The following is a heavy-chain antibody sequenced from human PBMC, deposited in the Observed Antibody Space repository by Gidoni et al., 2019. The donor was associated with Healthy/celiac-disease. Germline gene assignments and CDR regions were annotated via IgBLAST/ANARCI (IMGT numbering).Heavy chain of an antibody. D-gene: IGHD6-13*01. Sequence: QLQLQESGPGLVKPSETLSLTCPVSGGSISSSSYYWGWIRQPPGKGLEWIGSIYYSGSTYYNPSLKSRVTISVDTSKNQFALKLSSVTAADTAVYYCAKQYSTYWYFDLWGRGTLVTVSS. V-gene: IGHV4-39*01. J-gene: IGHJ2*01. CDR3: AKQYSTYWYFDL. CDR2: IYYSGST. CDR1: GGSISSSSYY.